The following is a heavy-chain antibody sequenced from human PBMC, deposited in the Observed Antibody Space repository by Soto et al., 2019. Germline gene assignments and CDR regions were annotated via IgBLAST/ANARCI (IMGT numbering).Heavy chain of an antibody. D-gene: IGHD6-6*01. J-gene: IGHJ6*02. CDR2: IIPIFGTA. CDR1: GGTFSSYA. CDR3: ARGSVAAPYYYYCGMDV. Sequence: QVQLVQSGAEVKKPGSSVKVSCKASGGTFSSYAISWVRQAPGQGLEWMGGIIPIFGTANYAQKFQGRVTSTADESTSTAYMELSSLRSEDTAVYYCARGSVAAPYYYYCGMDVWGQGTTVTVSS. V-gene: IGHV1-69*01.